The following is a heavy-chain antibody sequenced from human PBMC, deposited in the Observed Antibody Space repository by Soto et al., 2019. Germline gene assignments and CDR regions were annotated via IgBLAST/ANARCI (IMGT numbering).Heavy chain of an antibody. V-gene: IGHV1-69*13. D-gene: IGHD3-16*02. CDR2: IIPFFSVT. CDR3: ARFLSRSGNLINWLDP. Sequence: SVKVSCKVSGINLPNSAISWVRQAPGQGLEWMGGIIPFFSVTTFAQKFLGRLNTTADGSTNTAYIDLSALTSDDTAIYYCARFLSRSGNLINWLDPWGQGSLVTVS. J-gene: IGHJ5*01. CDR1: GINLPNSA.